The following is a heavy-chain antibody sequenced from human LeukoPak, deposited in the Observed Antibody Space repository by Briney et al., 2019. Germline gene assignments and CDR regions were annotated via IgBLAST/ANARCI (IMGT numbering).Heavy chain of an antibody. CDR1: GFTFSSYE. Sequence: GGSLRLSCAASGFTFSSYEMNWVRQAPGKGLEWVSYISSSGSTIYYADSVKGRFTISRDNAKNSLYLQMNSLSAEDTAVYYCARGNSSSWFYHFVYWGQGTLVTVSS. D-gene: IGHD6-13*01. CDR3: ARGNSSSWFYHFVY. CDR2: ISSSGSTI. V-gene: IGHV3-48*03. J-gene: IGHJ4*02.